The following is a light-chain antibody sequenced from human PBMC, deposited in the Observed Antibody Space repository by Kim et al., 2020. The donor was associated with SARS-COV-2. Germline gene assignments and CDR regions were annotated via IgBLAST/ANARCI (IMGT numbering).Light chain of an antibody. J-gene: IGKJ4*01. Sequence: DIQMTQSPSVMSASVGDRVTITCRASQGINNHLAWFQQIPGKVPKRLIFAVSSLQSGVPSRFSGSGSGTEFTLTISSLQPEDFATYYCLQHNSYPLTFGGGTKVDIK. CDR3: LQHNSYPLT. CDR1: QGINNH. V-gene: IGKV1-17*03. CDR2: AVS.